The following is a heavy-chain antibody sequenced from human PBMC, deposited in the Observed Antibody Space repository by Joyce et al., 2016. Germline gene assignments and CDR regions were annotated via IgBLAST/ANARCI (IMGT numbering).Heavy chain of an antibody. Sequence: QVQLQESGPRLVKPLETLYLTCTVSGDSIRSYYWSWIRQPPGKGLEWIGYTHYGGISNDNPSLKSRVTMSVETSKNQVSLKVSSVTAADTAVYYCARVPGFRSGDGSGNYYYYYMDVWGKGTTVTVSS. J-gene: IGHJ6*03. D-gene: IGHD2-15*01. V-gene: IGHV4-59*01. CDR3: ARVPGFRSGDGSGNYYYYYMDV. CDR2: THYGGIS. CDR1: GDSIRSYY.